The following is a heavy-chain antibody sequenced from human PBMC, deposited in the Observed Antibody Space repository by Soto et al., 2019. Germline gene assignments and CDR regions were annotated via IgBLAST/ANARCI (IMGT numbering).Heavy chain of an antibody. J-gene: IGHJ3*02. V-gene: IGHV3-11*01. D-gene: IGHD2-8*01. CDR3: TRVRIYADESGRPFDI. CDR2: VSSSGNTM. CDR1: GLTFSDYD. Sequence: GGSLRLSCAASGLTFSDYDMSWIRQAPGKGLEWVSFVSSSGNTMYYADSVKGRFTISRDNAKNSLYLQMNSLRVEDTAVYYCTRVRIYADESGRPFDIWGQGTVVTVSS.